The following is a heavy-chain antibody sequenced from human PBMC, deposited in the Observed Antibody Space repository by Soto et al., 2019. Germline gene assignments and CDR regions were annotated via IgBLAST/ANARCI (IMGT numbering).Heavy chain of an antibody. Sequence: GGSLRVSFAASGFIFSDPWMNWVRQAPGKGLEGVSYISANGGEVNYVDSVKVRFTISRENDKNSLYLKMNSLRAEDTAVYYCAIRTRLIYXWGQGTLFTVSX. V-gene: IGHV3-7*01. CDR1: GFIFSDPW. J-gene: IGHJ4*02. CDR3: AIRTRLIYX. D-gene: IGHD6-6*01. CDR2: ISANGGEV.